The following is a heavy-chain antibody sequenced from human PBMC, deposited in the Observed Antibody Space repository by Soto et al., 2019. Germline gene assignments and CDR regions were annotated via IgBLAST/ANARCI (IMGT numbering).Heavy chain of an antibody. CDR3: GHIPNYYLYEWFEP. V-gene: IGHV2-5*02. J-gene: IGHJ5*02. D-gene: IGHD3-10*01. Sequence: QSTLKESCPTLVKHTQTLTLTCSFSGFSLTSRGVVVCWIRQPQGTAVECLALIYWDDYKRYSPSLQRRLSITKETSKNQVVMKMTNVDPVDTGPYYCGHIPNYYLYEWFEPWGQGTLVSVSS. CDR1: GFSLTSRGVV. CDR2: IYWDDYK.